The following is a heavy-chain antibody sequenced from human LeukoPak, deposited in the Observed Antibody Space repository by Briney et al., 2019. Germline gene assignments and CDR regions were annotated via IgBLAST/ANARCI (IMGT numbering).Heavy chain of an antibody. J-gene: IGHJ4*02. CDR2: ITPSSNYI. D-gene: IGHD3-22*01. CDR1: GFTFNSYS. CDR3: ARAPAYESSNYYPWYFDH. V-gene: IGHV3-21*01. Sequence: GGSLRLSCVAAGFTFNSYSMNWVRQAPGRDLEWVPSITPSSNYIYYADSVKGRFTISRDNARDSLYLQMNSLRAADTAIYFCARAPAYESSNYYPWYFDHWGQGTPVSVSS.